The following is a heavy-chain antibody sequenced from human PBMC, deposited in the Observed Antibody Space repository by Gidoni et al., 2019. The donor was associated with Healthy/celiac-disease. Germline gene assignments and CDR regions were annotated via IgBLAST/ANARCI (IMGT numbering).Heavy chain of an antibody. CDR2: IIPILGIA. V-gene: IGHV1-69*04. D-gene: IGHD2-15*01. CDR3: ARDYQTGSDY. Sequence: QVQLVQSGAEVKKPGSSVKVSCKASGGPFSSYAISWVRQAPGQGLEWMGRIIPILGIANYAQKCQGRVTITADKSTSTAYMELSSLRSEDTAVYYCARDYQTGSDYWGQGTLVTVSS. CDR1: GGPFSSYA. J-gene: IGHJ4*02.